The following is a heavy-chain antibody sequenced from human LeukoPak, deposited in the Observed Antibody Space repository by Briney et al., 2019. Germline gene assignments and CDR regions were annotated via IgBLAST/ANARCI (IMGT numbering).Heavy chain of an antibody. CDR1: GGSISSYY. V-gene: IGHV4-59*08. Sequence: KASETLSLTCTVSGGSISSYYWSWIRQPPGKGLEWIGYISYSGSTNYNPSLESRVTISIDTSKNQFSLKLRSVTAADTAIYYCARQGYDILTGYIDAFDIWGQGTMVTVSS. J-gene: IGHJ3*02. D-gene: IGHD3-9*01. CDR3: ARQGYDILTGYIDAFDI. CDR2: ISYSGST.